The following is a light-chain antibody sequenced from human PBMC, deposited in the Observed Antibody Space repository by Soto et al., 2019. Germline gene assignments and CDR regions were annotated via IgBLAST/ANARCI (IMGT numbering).Light chain of an antibody. Sequence: QSALTQPASVSGSPGQSITISCTGTSSDVGGYNYVSWYQQHPSKAPKLMIYEVSNRPSGVSNRFSGSKSGNTASLTISGLQAEDEADYYCSSYTSSSTSSYVFGTGTKV. J-gene: IGLJ1*01. CDR2: EVS. CDR1: SSDVGGYNY. V-gene: IGLV2-14*01. CDR3: SSYTSSSTSSYV.